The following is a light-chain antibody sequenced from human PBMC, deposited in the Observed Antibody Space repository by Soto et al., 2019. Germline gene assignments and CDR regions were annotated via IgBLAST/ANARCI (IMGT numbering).Light chain of an antibody. V-gene: IGKV3-15*01. CDR2: GAS. CDR1: QSVRNY. J-gene: IGKJ1*01. Sequence: IVMTQSPATLSVSPGERATLSCRASQSVRNYLAWYQQRPGQAPRLLIFGASTRATDIPARFSGSGSGTEFTLTISSLQSEDFAVYYCQQYNNWPRTFRQGTKVDIK. CDR3: QQYNNWPRT.